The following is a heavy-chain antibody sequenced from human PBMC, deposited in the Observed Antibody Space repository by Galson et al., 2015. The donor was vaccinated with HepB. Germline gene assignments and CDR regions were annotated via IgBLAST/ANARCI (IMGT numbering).Heavy chain of an antibody. CDR2: ITPSGDNT. V-gene: IGHV3-23*01. J-gene: IGHJ4*02. Sequence: SLRLSCAASGFTFRNYAMSWVRQAPGKGLEWVSAITPSGDNTYSADSVKGPFTISRDNSKNTLFLQKTGLTADDTAIYYCARVDPEYSSGWYRQALYYFDSWGQGTLVAVSS. D-gene: IGHD6-19*01. CDR1: GFTFRNYA. CDR3: ARVDPEYSSGWYRQALYYFDS.